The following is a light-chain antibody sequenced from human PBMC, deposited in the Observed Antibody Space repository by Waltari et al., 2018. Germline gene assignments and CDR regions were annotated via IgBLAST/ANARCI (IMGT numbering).Light chain of an antibody. J-gene: IGLJ3*02. CDR2: EVS. CDR3: SSYAGSNFWV. Sequence: QSALTQPPSASGSPGQSVTISCTGTSSDVGGYNYVSWYQQHPGKAPKLMIYEVSKRPSGVTDRFSGSKSGNTASLTVSGLQAEDEADYYCSSYAGSNFWVFGGGTKLTVL. V-gene: IGLV2-8*01. CDR1: SSDVGGYNY.